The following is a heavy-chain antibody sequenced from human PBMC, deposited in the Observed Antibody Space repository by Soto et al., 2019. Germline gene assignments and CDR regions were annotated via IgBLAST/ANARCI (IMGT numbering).Heavy chain of an antibody. D-gene: IGHD6-6*01. CDR3: ARDLELVQLFDY. CDR1: VLTFSIQS. Sequence: WGSLLVSCATSVLTFSIQSMTSVGQAPGKGLEWVSSISSSSSYIYYADSVKGRFSISRDNAKNSLYLQMNSLRAEDTAVHYCARDLELVQLFDYWGQGTMVTGSS. J-gene: IGHJ4*02. V-gene: IGHV3-21*01. CDR2: ISSSSSYI.